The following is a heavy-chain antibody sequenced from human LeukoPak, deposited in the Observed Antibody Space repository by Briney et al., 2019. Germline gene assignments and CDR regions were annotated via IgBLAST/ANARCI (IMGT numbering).Heavy chain of an antibody. CDR3: ARGSSNNNFWSGYYYYYYGMDV. CDR2: IYCSGST. Sequence: SETLSLTCTVSGGSISSGGYYWSWIRQHPGKGLEWIGYIYCSGSTYYNPSLKSRVTISVDTSKNQFSLKPSSVTAADTAVYYCARGSSNNNFWSGYYYYYYGMDVWGQGTTVTVSS. V-gene: IGHV4-31*03. D-gene: IGHD3-3*01. CDR1: GGSISSGGYY. J-gene: IGHJ6*02.